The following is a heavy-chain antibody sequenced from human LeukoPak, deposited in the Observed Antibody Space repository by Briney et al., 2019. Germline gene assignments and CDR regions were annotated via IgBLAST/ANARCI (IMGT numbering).Heavy chain of an antibody. J-gene: IGHJ4*02. D-gene: IGHD3-10*01. Sequence: ASVKVSCKPSRYTFSRYYMHWARQAPGQRLEGMGWIESNSGATHHAQKLHRTVTMTSDTTISPAYMALSRLRSDHTAVYYCARVDYYGSGRGPDLAYWGQGTLVTVSS. V-gene: IGHV1-2*02. CDR2: IESNSGAT. CDR1: RYTFSRYY. CDR3: ARVDYYGSGRGPDLAY.